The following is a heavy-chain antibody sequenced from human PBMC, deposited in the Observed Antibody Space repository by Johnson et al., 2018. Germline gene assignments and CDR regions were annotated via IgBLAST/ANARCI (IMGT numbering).Heavy chain of an antibody. CDR1: GFTFSDYG. CDR3: AKDVENVVVVATNFDY. J-gene: IGHJ4*02. D-gene: IGHD2-15*01. Sequence: QVQLVESGGGVVQPGRSLRLSCAASGFTFSDYGMNWVRQAPGKGLEWVAVISYDGSNKYYADHVKGRFTISRENSKNKLYLQMNRLRAEDTAVYYCAKDVENVVVVATNFDYWGQGTLVTVSS. V-gene: IGHV3-30*18. CDR2: ISYDGSNK.